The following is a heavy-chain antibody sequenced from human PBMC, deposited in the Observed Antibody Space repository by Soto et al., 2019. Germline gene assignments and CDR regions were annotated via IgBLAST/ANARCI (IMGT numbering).Heavy chain of an antibody. J-gene: IGHJ6*02. CDR1: GYTFTTYF. CDR3: ARGSYASNVFIMDV. CDR2: INPTGGDT. Sequence: ASVKVSCKASGYTFTTYFVHWVRQAPGQGFEWLGRINPTGGDTVYAQKFQGRVTVTRDTSTSTVYIELGGLTSKDTAVYYCARGSYASNVFIMDVWGQGTAVTVSS. V-gene: IGHV1-46*01. D-gene: IGHD2-2*01.